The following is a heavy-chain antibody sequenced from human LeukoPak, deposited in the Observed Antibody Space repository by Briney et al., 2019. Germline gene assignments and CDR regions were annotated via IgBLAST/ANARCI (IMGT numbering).Heavy chain of an antibody. D-gene: IGHD3-9*01. V-gene: IGHV4-34*01. CDR3: ARGRGYDILTGYFDY. J-gene: IGHJ4*02. CDR1: GGSFSGYY. CDR2: INHSGST. Sequence: PSETLSLTCAVYGGSFSGYYWSWMRQPTAEGLEWIGEINHSGSTNYNPSLKSRVTISVDTSKNQFSLKLSSVTAADTAVYYCARGRGYDILTGYFDYWGQGTLVTVSS.